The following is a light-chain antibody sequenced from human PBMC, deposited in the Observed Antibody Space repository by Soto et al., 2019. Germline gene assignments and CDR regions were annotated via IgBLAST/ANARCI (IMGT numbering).Light chain of an antibody. CDR2: GAS. CDR1: QSVSSN. J-gene: IGKJ1*01. CDR3: QQSNNWPPT. Sequence: EIVMTQSPATLSVSPGERATLFCRASQSVSSNLAWYQRKPGQVPRLLFSGASTRAIGVPARFSGSGSGTEFTLTISSLQSEDFAVYYCQQSNNWPPTFGQGTKV. V-gene: IGKV3-15*01.